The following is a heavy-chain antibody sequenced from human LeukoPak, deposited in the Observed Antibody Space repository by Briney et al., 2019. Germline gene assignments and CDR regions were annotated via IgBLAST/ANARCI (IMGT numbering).Heavy chain of an antibody. V-gene: IGHV1-69*13. CDR1: GGTFSSYA. J-gene: IGHJ4*02. Sequence: SVKVSCKASGGTFSSYAISWVRQAPGQGLEWMGGIIPIFGTANYPKKFQGRVTLTADESTSTAYLELSSLRSEDTAVYYCARLEITTVTTSDYWGQGTLVTVSS. D-gene: IGHD4-17*01. CDR3: ARLEITTVTTSDY. CDR2: IIPIFGTA.